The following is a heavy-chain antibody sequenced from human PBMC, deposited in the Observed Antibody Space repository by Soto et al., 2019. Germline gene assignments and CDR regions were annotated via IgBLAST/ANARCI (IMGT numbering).Heavy chain of an antibody. J-gene: IGHJ2*01. Sequence: QVQLVASGGGVVQPGRSLRLSCAASGFTFSSYGMHWVRQAPGKGLEWVAVIWYDGSNKYYADSVKGRFTISRDNSKNTLYLQMNSLRAEDTAVYYCARGGAARPWYFDLWGRGTLVTVSS. V-gene: IGHV3-33*01. D-gene: IGHD6-6*01. CDR2: IWYDGSNK. CDR3: ARGGAARPWYFDL. CDR1: GFTFSSYG.